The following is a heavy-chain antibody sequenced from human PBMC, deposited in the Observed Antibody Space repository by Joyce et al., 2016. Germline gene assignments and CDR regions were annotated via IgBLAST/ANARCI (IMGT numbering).Heavy chain of an antibody. CDR2: ISYDGNKK. J-gene: IGHJ4*02. V-gene: IGHV3-30*18. CDR1: GFLLSEYA. D-gene: IGHD2-21*02. Sequence: QLVESGGGVVKPGRSLRLSCAASGFLLSEYAMHWVRQVPGKGLAWVSLISYDGNKKYYADSVKGRFTISRDSSRKMVFLQMNDLRAEDTAVYYCAKEGAAFCGGDCYQDFWGQGTLVTVSS. CDR3: AKEGAAFCGGDCYQDF.